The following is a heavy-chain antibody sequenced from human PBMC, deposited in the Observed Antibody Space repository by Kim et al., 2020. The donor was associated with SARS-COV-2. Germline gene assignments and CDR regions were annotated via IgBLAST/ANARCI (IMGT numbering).Heavy chain of an antibody. J-gene: IGHJ3*02. CDR2: ISGSGTTT. CDR3: VRENHWEFDI. CDR1: GFTLSIYS. D-gene: IGHD1-26*01. V-gene: IGHV3-48*04. Sequence: GGSLRLSCATSGFTLSIYSMNWVRQAPGKGLEWVSHISGSGTTTKHADSVKGRFTISRDNAKNSLFLQMNGLRAEDTALYYCVRENHWEFDIWGQGTMVTVSS.